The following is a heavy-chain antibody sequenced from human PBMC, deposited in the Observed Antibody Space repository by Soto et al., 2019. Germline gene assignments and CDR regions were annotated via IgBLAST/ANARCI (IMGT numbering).Heavy chain of an antibody. CDR1: GYSFTSYW. D-gene: IGHD6-6*01. CDR3: ASGAYSSSSYYYGTDV. Sequence: PGESLKISCKGSGYSFTSYWIGWVRQMPGKGLEWMGIIYPGDSDTRYSPSFQGQVTISADKSISTAYLQWSSLKASDTAMYYCASGAYSSSSYYYGTDVWGQGTTVTVSS. CDR2: IYPGDSDT. V-gene: IGHV5-51*01. J-gene: IGHJ6*02.